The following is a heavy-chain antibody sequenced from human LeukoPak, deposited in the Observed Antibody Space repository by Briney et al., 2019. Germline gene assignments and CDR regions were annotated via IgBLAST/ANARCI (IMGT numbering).Heavy chain of an antibody. J-gene: IGHJ5*02. Sequence: PGGSLRLSCAASGFTFSSYGMHWVRRAPGKGLEWVAFIRYDGSNKYYADSVKGRFTISRDNSKNTLYLQMNSLRAEDTAVYYCAKRNIVATSRFDPWGQGTLVTVSS. D-gene: IGHD5-12*01. CDR1: GFTFSSYG. V-gene: IGHV3-30*02. CDR3: AKRNIVATSRFDP. CDR2: IRYDGSNK.